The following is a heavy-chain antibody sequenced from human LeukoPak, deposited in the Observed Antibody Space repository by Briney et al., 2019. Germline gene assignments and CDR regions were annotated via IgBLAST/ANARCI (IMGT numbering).Heavy chain of an antibody. Sequence: SETLSLTCTVSGYSISSGYYWGWIRQPPGKGLEWIGSIYHSGSTYYNPSLKSRVTISVDTSKNQFSLKLSSVTAADTAVYYCARVVYNWFDPWGQGTLVIVSS. J-gene: IGHJ5*02. CDR3: ARVVYNWFDP. V-gene: IGHV4-38-2*02. CDR1: GYSISSGYY. CDR2: IYHSGST.